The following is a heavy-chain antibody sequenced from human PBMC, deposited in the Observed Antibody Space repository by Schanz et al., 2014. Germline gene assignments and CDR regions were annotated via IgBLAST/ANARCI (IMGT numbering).Heavy chain of an antibody. CDR2: ISGSGGST. CDR3: MAMGRNTSHYFDH. CDR1: GFTFSSYT. V-gene: IGHV3-23*01. J-gene: IGHJ4*02. D-gene: IGHD1-1*01. Sequence: EVHLLESGGGLVQPGGSLRLSCAASGFTFSSYTMNWVRQAPGKGLEWVSAISGSGGSTVYADSVKGRFTISRDNSNNTVFLQMNSLRAEDTAVYYCMAMGRNTSHYFDHWGQGTLVTVSS.